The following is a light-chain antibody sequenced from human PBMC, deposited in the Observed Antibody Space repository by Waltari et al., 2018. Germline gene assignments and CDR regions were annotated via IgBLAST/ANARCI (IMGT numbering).Light chain of an antibody. CDR3: QQYYSTPYN. Sequence: DIVMTQSPDSLAVSLGERATINCKSSQSVLYSSNNKNYLAWHQQKPGQPPKLLLYWASTRESGVPDRFSGSGSGTDFTLTISTLQAEDVAIYYCQQYYSTPYNFGQGTKLEIK. CDR1: QSVLYSSNNKNY. CDR2: WAS. J-gene: IGKJ2*01. V-gene: IGKV4-1*01.